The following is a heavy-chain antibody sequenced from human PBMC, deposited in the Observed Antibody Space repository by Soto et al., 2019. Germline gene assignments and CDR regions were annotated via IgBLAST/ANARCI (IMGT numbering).Heavy chain of an antibody. CDR2: IWYDGSNK. D-gene: IGHD5-18*01. Sequence: PGGSLRLSCAASGFTFSSYGMHWVRQAPGKGLEWVAVIWYDGSNKYYADSVKGRFTISRDNSKNTLYLQMNSLRAEDTAVYYCATDGGYSYGYSDYWGQGTLVTVSS. CDR3: ATDGGYSYGYSDY. V-gene: IGHV3-33*01. J-gene: IGHJ4*02. CDR1: GFTFSSYG.